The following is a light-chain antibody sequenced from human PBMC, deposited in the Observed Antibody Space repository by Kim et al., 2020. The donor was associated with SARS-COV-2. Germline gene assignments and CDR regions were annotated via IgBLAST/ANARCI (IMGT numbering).Light chain of an antibody. V-gene: IGKV3-20*01. Sequence: EIVLTQSPGTLSLSPGERATLSCRASQSVRSSYLAWYQQKPGQAPRLLIYGASSRATGIPDRFSGSGSGTDFTLTISRLEPEDFAVYYCQQYGSSAMYTFGQGTKLEIK. CDR3: QQYGSSAMYT. CDR2: GAS. J-gene: IGKJ2*01. CDR1: QSVRSSY.